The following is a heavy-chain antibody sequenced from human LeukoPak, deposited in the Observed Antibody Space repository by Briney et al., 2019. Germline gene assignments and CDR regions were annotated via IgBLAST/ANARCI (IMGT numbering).Heavy chain of an antibody. CDR3: AKDPRGDVYDFWSGHFDY. Sequence: PGGSLRLSCAASGFTFSSYAMSWVRQGPGKGLEWVSAISGSGGSAYYADSVKGRFTISRDNSKNTLYLQMNSLRAEDTAVYYCAKDPRGDVYDFWSGHFDYWGQGTLVTVSS. D-gene: IGHD3-3*01. CDR1: GFTFSSYA. J-gene: IGHJ4*02. V-gene: IGHV3-23*01. CDR2: ISGSGGSA.